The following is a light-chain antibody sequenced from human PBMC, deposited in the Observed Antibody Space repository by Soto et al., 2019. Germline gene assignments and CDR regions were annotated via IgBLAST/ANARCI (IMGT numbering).Light chain of an antibody. CDR3: QTWGSGTVV. CDR1: SGHSNYA. V-gene: IGLV4-69*01. Sequence: QSVLTQSPSASASLGASVKLTCTLSSGHSNYAIAWHQQQSEKGPRYLMKLNSDGSHSKGDGIPDRFSGSSSGAERYLPISSLQSEDEADYYCQTWGSGTVVFGGGTQLTVL. J-gene: IGLJ2*01. CDR2: LNSDGSH.